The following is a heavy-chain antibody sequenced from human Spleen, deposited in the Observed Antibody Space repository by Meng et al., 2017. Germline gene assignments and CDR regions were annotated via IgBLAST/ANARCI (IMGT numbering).Heavy chain of an antibody. V-gene: IGHV4-31*01. Sequence: SETLSLTCTVSGGSISSGFHYWSWIRQHPGKGLECLGYIYYSGSTFYNPSLKSLVTISVDTSKNQFSLKRRSVTAADTAVYYGARAERGSSTVGYFDLWGHGTLVTVSS. D-gene: IGHD2-2*01. CDR2: IYYSGST. CDR1: GGSISSGFHY. CDR3: ARAERGSSTVGYFDL. J-gene: IGHJ2*01.